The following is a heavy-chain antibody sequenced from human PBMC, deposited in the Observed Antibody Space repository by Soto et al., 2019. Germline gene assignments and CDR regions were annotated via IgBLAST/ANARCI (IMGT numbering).Heavy chain of an antibody. J-gene: IGHJ4*02. CDR1: GGSISSYY. V-gene: IGHV4-59*01. CDR2: IYYSGST. CDR3: ARDHPPDY. Sequence: QVQLQESGPGLVKPSETLSLTCTVSGGSISSYYWSWIRQPPGKGLEWIGYIYYSGSTNYNPSLKSRVTISVDTSKNQFSLKLSSVTAADTAVYYCARDHPPDYWGQGTLLTVSS.